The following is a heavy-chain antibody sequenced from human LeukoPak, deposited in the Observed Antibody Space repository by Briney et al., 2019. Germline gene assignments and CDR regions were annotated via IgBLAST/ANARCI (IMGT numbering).Heavy chain of an antibody. CDR3: ACSTTVVEAFDI. Sequence: ASVKGSCKASGYTLTGYFMHWVGPAPGQRVKWMGWINPNSGGTNYAQKFQGRVTMTRDTSISTAYMELSRLRSDDTAVYYCACSTTVVEAFDIWGQGTMVTVSS. CDR2: INPNSGGT. CDR1: GYTLTGYF. J-gene: IGHJ3*02. V-gene: IGHV1-2*02. D-gene: IGHD4-23*01.